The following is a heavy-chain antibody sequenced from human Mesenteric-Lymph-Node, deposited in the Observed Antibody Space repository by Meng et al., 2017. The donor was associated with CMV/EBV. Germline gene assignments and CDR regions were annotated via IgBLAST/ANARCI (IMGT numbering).Heavy chain of an antibody. Sequence: FTFSDYYMSWIRQAPGKGLEWVSYISSSGSTIYYADSVGGRFTISRDNARNSLYLQMNSLRTEDTGVYYCARDTETRWALLKRDYDYWGQGTLVTVSS. J-gene: IGHJ4*02. V-gene: IGHV3-11*04. CDR2: ISSSGSTI. CDR1: FTFSDYY. D-gene: IGHD1-26*01. CDR3: ARDTETRWALLKRDYDY.